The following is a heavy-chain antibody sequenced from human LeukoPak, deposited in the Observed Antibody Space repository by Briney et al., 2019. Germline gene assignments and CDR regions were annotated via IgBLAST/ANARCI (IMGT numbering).Heavy chain of an antibody. V-gene: IGHV4-4*07. Sequence: SETLSLTCTVSGGSISSYYWSWIRQPAGKGLEWIGRIYTSGSTNYNPSLKSRVTISVDTSKNQFSLKLSSVTAADTAVYYCARRVDYDFWSGREYYMDVWGKGTTVTVSS. CDR1: GGSISSYY. CDR2: IYTSGST. J-gene: IGHJ6*03. CDR3: ARRVDYDFWSGREYYMDV. D-gene: IGHD3-3*01.